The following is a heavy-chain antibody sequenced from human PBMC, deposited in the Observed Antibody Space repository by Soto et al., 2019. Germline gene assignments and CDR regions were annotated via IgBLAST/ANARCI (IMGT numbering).Heavy chain of an antibody. CDR1: GFTFSSYS. CDR3: ATQMDYNILTGYRPFDY. D-gene: IGHD3-9*01. Sequence: GGSLRLSCAVSGFTFSSYSMNWVRQAPGKGLEWVSSISSGNSYIYYADSVRGRFTVSRDNAKSSLYLQMNSLRAEDTAVYYCATQMDYNILTGYRPFDYWGQGTPVTVSS. V-gene: IGHV3-21*01. CDR2: ISSGNSYI. J-gene: IGHJ4*02.